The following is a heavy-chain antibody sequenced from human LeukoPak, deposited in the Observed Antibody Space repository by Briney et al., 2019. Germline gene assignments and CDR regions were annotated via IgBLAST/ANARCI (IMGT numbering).Heavy chain of an antibody. V-gene: IGHV5-51*01. CDR1: GYSFTSYW. Sequence: ESLQISCKGSGYSFTSYWIAWVRQMPGKGLEWMGIIYPGDSDTRYSPPFQGQVTISADKSISTAYLQWSSLKASDTAMYCCARLRGSIAAAGYYGTDVWGQGTTVTVSS. J-gene: IGHJ6*02. CDR3: ARLRGSIAAAGYYGTDV. CDR2: IYPGDSDT. D-gene: IGHD6-13*01.